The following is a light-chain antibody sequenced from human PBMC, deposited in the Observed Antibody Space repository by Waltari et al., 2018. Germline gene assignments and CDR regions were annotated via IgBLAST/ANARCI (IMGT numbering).Light chain of an antibody. CDR3: QQYYTTPLT. Sequence: DIVMTQSPDSLAVSLGERATINCNSSQSLLYSSNNKNSLTWYQQKPGQPPKLLLYWAATRGSGVPDRFSGSGSGTDFTLTISSLQAEDVAVYYCQQYYTTPLTFGQGTKVEIK. J-gene: IGKJ1*01. V-gene: IGKV4-1*01. CDR2: WAA. CDR1: QSLLYSSNNKNS.